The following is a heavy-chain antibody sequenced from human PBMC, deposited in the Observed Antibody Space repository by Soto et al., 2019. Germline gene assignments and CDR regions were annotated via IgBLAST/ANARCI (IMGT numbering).Heavy chain of an antibody. J-gene: IGHJ5*02. Sequence: SETLSLTCAVYGGSFSGYYWSWIRQPPGKGLEWIGEINHSGSTNYNPSLKSRVTISVDTSKNQFSLKLSSVTAADTAVYYCARRFLEWLPNNWFDPWGQGTLVTAPQ. CDR1: GGSFSGYY. CDR2: INHSGST. V-gene: IGHV4-34*01. D-gene: IGHD3-3*01. CDR3: ARRFLEWLPNNWFDP.